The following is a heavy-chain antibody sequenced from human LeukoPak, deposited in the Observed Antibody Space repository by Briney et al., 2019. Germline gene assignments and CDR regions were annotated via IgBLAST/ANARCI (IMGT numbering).Heavy chain of an antibody. Sequence: GGSLRLSCAASGFTFSSYVMHWVRQAPGKGLEWVAIISYDGSNEYYADSVKGRFTISRDNSKNTLYLQMNSLRAADTAVYYCARDLSSGWGGDWFDPWGQGTLVTVSS. V-gene: IGHV3-30*04. D-gene: IGHD6-19*01. CDR1: GFTFSSYV. CDR2: ISYDGSNE. CDR3: ARDLSSGWGGDWFDP. J-gene: IGHJ5*02.